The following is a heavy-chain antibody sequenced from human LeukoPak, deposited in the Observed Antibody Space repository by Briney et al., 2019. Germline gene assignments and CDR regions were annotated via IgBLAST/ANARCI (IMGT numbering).Heavy chain of an antibody. CDR1: GGSFSGYY. J-gene: IGHJ6*02. V-gene: IGHV4-34*01. D-gene: IGHD5-18*01. Sequence: SETLSLTCAVYGGSFSGYYWSWIRQPPGKGLEWMGEINHSGSTNYNPSLKRRVTISVDTSKNQFVLKLSSVTAAGEPVYYCARGGGKYRRHYYYYYGLDVWGQGTTVTDSS. CDR2: INHSGST. CDR3: ARGGGKYRRHYYYYYGLDV.